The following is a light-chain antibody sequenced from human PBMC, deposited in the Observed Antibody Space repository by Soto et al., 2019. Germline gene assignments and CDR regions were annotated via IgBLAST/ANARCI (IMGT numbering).Light chain of an antibody. V-gene: IGKV1-9*01. CDR1: QGSSNH. CDR2: HAS. Sequence: DIQLTQSPSFLSASVGDRVTITCRASQGSSNHFAWYQQKPGKATSLLIYHASTLQSGVPSRFSGSQSGTEFTLTISSLQPEDDATDYGQQLYSYRFTFGPGTKVDVK. J-gene: IGKJ3*01. CDR3: QQLYSYRFT.